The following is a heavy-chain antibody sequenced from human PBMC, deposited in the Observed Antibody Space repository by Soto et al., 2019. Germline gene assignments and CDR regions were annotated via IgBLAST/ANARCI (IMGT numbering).Heavy chain of an antibody. J-gene: IGHJ6*02. D-gene: IGHD2-2*01. CDR2: IVPIVATT. Sequence: KVSCKASGGTFSSYALSWVRQAPGQGLERMGGIVPIVATTKYEGRVTMTTDTSTSTAYMELSSLRSDDTAVYYCARIADCSTTSCSFPSRFHVRGYYYYYGPDVWGQGTTVPVSS. V-gene: IGHV1-69*05. CDR3: ARIADCSTTSCSFPSRFHVRGYYYYYGPDV. CDR1: GGTFSSYA.